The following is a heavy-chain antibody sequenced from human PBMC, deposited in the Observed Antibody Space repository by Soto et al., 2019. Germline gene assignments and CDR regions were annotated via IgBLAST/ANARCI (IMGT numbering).Heavy chain of an antibody. CDR2: ISGSGGST. D-gene: IGHD4-4*01. CDR3: AKDQNSNYCIDY. Sequence: PGGSLRLACAASGFTFSSYAMSWVRQAPGKGLEWVSAISGSGGSTYYADSVKGRFTISRDNSKNTLYLQMNSLRAEDTAVYYCAKDQNSNYCIDYSGQATLVTGSS. J-gene: IGHJ4*02. V-gene: IGHV3-23*01. CDR1: GFTFSSYA.